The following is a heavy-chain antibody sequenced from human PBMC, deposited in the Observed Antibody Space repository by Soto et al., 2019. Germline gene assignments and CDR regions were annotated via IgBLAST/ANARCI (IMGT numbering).Heavy chain of an antibody. Sequence: SGESLKISCKGSGYSFTSYWIGWVRQMPGKGLEWMGIIYPGDSETKYSPSFQGQVTISADKSISTAYLQWSSLRASDTAMYYCARQLYYYDSTGYAPFDPWGQGTLVTVSS. V-gene: IGHV5-51*01. CDR2: IYPGDSET. CDR3: ARQLYYYDSTGYAPFDP. D-gene: IGHD3-22*01. J-gene: IGHJ5*02. CDR1: GYSFTSYW.